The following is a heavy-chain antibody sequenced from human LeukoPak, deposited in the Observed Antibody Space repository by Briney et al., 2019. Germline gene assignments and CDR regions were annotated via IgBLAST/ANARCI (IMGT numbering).Heavy chain of an antibody. J-gene: IGHJ4*02. CDR1: GYTFTSYD. CDR3: ARGAVYGIAAAGPGDY. CDR2: MNPNSGNT. D-gene: IGHD6-13*01. V-gene: IGHV1-8*03. Sequence: GASVKVSCKASGYTFTSYDINWVRQATGQGLEWMGWMNPNSGNTGYAQKFQGRVTITRNTSISTAYMELSSLRSEDTAVYYCARGAVYGIAAAGPGDYWGQGTLVTVSS.